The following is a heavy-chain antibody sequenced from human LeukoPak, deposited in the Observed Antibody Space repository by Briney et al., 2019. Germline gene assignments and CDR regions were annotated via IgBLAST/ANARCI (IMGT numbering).Heavy chain of an antibody. CDR3: ARGRRDIVVVPAATKYYYYYGMDV. V-gene: IGHV4-34*01. J-gene: IGHJ6*04. CDR2: INHSGST. Sequence: SETLPLTCAVYGGSFSGYYWSWIRQPPGKGLEWIGEINHSGSTNYNPSLKSRVTISVDTSKNQFSLKLSSVTAADTAVYYCARGRRDIVVVPAATKYYYYYGMDVWGKGTTVTVSS. D-gene: IGHD2-2*01. CDR1: GGSFSGYY.